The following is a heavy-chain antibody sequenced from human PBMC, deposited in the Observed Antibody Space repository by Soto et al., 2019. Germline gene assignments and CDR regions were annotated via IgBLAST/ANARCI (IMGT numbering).Heavy chain of an antibody. CDR1: GFTFSSNV. D-gene: IGHD3-10*01. J-gene: IGHJ4*02. V-gene: IGHV3-23*01. Sequence: EVQLLESGGGLVQPGGSLRLSCAASGFTFSSNVMNWVRQAPGKGLEWVSGISGSGGSTYHADSVKGRFTISRDNSKNTLYLQMNSLRAEDTAVYYCAKADYYGSGSYIFDYWGQGTLVTVSS. CDR2: ISGSGGST. CDR3: AKADYYGSGSYIFDY.